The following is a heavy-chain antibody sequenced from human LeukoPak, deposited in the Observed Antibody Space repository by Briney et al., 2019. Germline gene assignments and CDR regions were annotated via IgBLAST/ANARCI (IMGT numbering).Heavy chain of an antibody. CDR2: IYSGGST. D-gene: IGHD3-10*01. Sequence: GGSLRLSCAASGSTFRNATMSWVRQAPGKGLEWVSVIYSGGSTYYADSVKGRFTISRDNSKNTLYLQMNSLRAEDTAVYYCASGRGYYYYYMDVWGKGTTVTVSS. V-gene: IGHV3-53*01. J-gene: IGHJ6*03. CDR1: GSTFRNAT. CDR3: ASGRGYYYYYMDV.